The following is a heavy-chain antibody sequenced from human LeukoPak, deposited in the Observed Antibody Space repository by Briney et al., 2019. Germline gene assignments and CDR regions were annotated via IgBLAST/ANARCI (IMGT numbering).Heavy chain of an antibody. CDR2: ISGSGGST. CDR3: AKRILPGYSFCFDY. Sequence: GGSLRLSCAASGFTFSSYAMSWVRQAPGKGLEWVSAISGSGGSTYYADSVKGRFTISRDNSKDTLYLQMNSLRAEDTAVYYCAKRILPGYSFCFDYWGQGTLVTVSS. D-gene: IGHD5-18*01. V-gene: IGHV3-23*01. J-gene: IGHJ4*02. CDR1: GFTFSSYA.